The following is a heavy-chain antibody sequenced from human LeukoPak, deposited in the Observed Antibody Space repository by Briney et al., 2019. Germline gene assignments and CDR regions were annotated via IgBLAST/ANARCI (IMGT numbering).Heavy chain of an antibody. Sequence: GGSLRLSCAASGFTFSSYWMSRVRQAPGKGLEWVANIKQDGSEKYYVDSVKGRFTISRDNAKNSLYLQMNSLRAEDTAVYYCARDPSDYGDYEWEGHDYWGQGTLVTVSS. D-gene: IGHD4-17*01. CDR1: GFTFSSYW. CDR3: ARDPSDYGDYEWEGHDY. J-gene: IGHJ4*02. V-gene: IGHV3-7*01. CDR2: IKQDGSEK.